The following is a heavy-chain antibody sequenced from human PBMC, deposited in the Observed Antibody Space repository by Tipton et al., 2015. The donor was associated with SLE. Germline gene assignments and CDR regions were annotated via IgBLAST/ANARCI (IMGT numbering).Heavy chain of an antibody. CDR2: ILYSGGDT. CDR3: AKALET. Sequence: GSLRLSCAASGITFSSYAVSWIRQAPGKGLEWVSILYSGGDTYYADSVKGRFTISRDNSKNTLYLQINRLRPEDTAVYYCAKALETWGQGTLVTVSS. CDR1: GITFSSYA. J-gene: IGHJ5*02. V-gene: IGHV3-23*03.